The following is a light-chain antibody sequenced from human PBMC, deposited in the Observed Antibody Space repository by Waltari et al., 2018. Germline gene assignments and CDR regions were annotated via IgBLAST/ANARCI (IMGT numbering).Light chain of an antibody. CDR3: SSYAGSNNLI. CDR2: EVS. V-gene: IGLV2-8*01. Sequence: YQQHPRRVPKLMIYEVSKPPSGFADRFSGSKSGNTASLSVSGVQAEDEADYFWSSYAGSNNLIFGGGTTLTVL. J-gene: IGLJ2*01.